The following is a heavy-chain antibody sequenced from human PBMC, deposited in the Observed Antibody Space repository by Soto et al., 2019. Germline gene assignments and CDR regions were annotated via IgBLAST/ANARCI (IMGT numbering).Heavy chain of an antibody. V-gene: IGHV3-30*18. CDR3: AKDLWDIVVVPAAIDYYYGMDV. CDR1: GFTFSSYG. J-gene: IGHJ6*02. Sequence: GGSLRLSCAASGFTFSSYGMHWVRQAPGKGLEWVAVISYDGSNKYYADSVKGRFTISRDNSKNTLYLQMNSLRAEDTAVYYCAKDLWDIVVVPAAIDYYYGMDVWGQGTTVTVSS. CDR2: ISYDGSNK. D-gene: IGHD2-2*01.